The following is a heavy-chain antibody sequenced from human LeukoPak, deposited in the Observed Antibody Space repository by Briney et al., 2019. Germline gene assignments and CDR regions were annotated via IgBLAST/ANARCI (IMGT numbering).Heavy chain of an antibody. Sequence: GGSLGLSCAASGFTFSSYGMHWVRQAPGKGLEWVAVISYDGSNKYYADSVKGRFTISRDNSKNTLYLQMNSLRAEDTAVYYCAKDGSRNYYYDSSGYDFDYWGQGTLVTVSS. D-gene: IGHD3-22*01. V-gene: IGHV3-30*18. J-gene: IGHJ4*02. CDR2: ISYDGSNK. CDR3: AKDGSRNYYYDSSGYDFDY. CDR1: GFTFSSYG.